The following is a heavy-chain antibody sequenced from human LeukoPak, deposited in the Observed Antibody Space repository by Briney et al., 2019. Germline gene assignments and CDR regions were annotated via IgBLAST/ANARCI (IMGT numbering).Heavy chain of an antibody. CDR3: ASPNSVTMVRGVTTDY. CDR2: ISSSGSTI. J-gene: IGHJ4*02. CDR1: GFTFSDYY. Sequence: GGSLRLSCAASGFTFSDYYMSWIRQAPGKGLEWVSYISSSGSTIYYADSVKGRFTISRDNAKNTLYLQMNSLRAEDTAVYYCASPNSVTMVRGVTTDYWGQGTLVTVSS. V-gene: IGHV3-11*04. D-gene: IGHD3-10*01.